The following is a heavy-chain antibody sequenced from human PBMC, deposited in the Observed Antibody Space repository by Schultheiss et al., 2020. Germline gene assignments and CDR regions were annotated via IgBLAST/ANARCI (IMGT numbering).Heavy chain of an antibody. CDR2: IIPIFGTA. J-gene: IGHJ6*02. CDR1: GGTFSSYA. V-gene: IGHV1-69*05. CDR3: ARDEGRGYYGMDV. Sequence: YVKVSCKASGGTFSSYAISWVRQAPGQGLEWMGGIIPIFGTANYAQKFQGRVTMTTDTSTSTAYMELRSLRSDDTAVYYCARDEGRGYYGMDVWGQGTTVTGSS.